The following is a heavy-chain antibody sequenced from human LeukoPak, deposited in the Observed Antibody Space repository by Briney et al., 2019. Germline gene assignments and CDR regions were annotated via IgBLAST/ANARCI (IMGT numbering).Heavy chain of an antibody. V-gene: IGHV4-38-2*02. CDR3: AREDDDNWFDP. J-gene: IGHJ5*02. CDR1: GYYISGGYY. Sequence: PSETLSLTCTVSGYYISGGYYWGWIRQPPGKGLEWIGSIYQSGRTYYNLSLKSRVTILVDTSKNEFSLKLSSVTAADTAIYYCAREDDDNWFDPWGQGTLVTVSS. CDR2: IYQSGRT.